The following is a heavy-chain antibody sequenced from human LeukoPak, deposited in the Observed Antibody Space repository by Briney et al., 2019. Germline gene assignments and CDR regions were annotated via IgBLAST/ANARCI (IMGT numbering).Heavy chain of an antibody. Sequence: SAIGTAGDTYYPGSVKGRFTISRENAKNSLYLQMNSLRAGDTAVYYCARGTNYGTNAFDIWGQGTMVTVSS. CDR3: ARGTNYGTNAFDI. D-gene: IGHD4-17*01. J-gene: IGHJ3*02. V-gene: IGHV3-13*01. CDR2: IGTAGDT.